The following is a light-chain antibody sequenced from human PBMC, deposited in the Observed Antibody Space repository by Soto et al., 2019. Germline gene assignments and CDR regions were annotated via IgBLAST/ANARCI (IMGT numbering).Light chain of an antibody. Sequence: QSVLTQPPSVSGAPGQRVTISCTGSSSNIGAGYDVQWYQQLPGTAPKVLIHGNSNRPSGVPDRFSGSKSGTSASLAITGLQAEDEADYYCQSYDSSLSGVVFGGGTKVTVL. CDR2: GNS. CDR1: SSNIGAGYD. V-gene: IGLV1-40*01. CDR3: QSYDSSLSGVV. J-gene: IGLJ2*01.